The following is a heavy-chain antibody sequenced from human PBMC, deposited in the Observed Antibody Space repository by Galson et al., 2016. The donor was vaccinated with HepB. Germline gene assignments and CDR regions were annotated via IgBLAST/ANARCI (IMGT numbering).Heavy chain of an antibody. Sequence: SVKVSCKASGYTLTTYTIHWVRQAPGQGLEWMGWINAGNDDTKYSQTFQGRVTISRDTSASTAYMELNSLRSEDTAVFYCATSYSGSYYRSVRFDSWGQGTLVTVSS. V-gene: IGHV1-3*01. CDR2: INAGNDDT. CDR3: ATSYSGSYYRSVRFDS. CDR1: GYTLTTYT. J-gene: IGHJ4*02. D-gene: IGHD1-26*01.